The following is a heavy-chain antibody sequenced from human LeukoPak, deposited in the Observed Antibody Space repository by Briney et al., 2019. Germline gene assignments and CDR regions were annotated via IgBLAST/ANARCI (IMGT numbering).Heavy chain of an antibody. D-gene: IGHD5-24*01. CDR3: AKSPSLELIES. V-gene: IGHV3-74*01. CDR1: GFTFSSSW. J-gene: IGHJ4*02. Sequence: GGSLRLSCADSGFTFSSSWMHWVRQAPGKGLVWVSRINSDGSSTDYADSVKGRFTISRDNAKNTLSLQMSSLRAEDTAVYYCAKSPSLELIESWGQGTLVTVSS. CDR2: INSDGSST.